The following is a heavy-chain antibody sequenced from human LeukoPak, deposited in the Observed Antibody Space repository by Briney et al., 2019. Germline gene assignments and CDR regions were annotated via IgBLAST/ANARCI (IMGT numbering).Heavy chain of an antibody. CDR1: GGSITIYY. CDR2: ISTRGST. Sequence: SETLSLTCTVSGGSITIYYWSWIRQPAGKGLEWIGRISTRGSTNYNPSLKSRVTMSVDTSKNQFSLMLSSVTAADTAVYFCTRDSSGYGWFYDYWGQGTLVTVSS. V-gene: IGHV4-4*07. CDR3: TRDSSGYGWFYDY. J-gene: IGHJ4*02. D-gene: IGHD5-12*01.